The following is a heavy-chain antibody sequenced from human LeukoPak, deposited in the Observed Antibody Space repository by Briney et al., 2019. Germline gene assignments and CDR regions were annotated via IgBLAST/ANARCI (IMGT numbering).Heavy chain of an antibody. D-gene: IGHD6-19*01. J-gene: IGHJ6*02. CDR1: GFTFSTYG. CDR3: ARTGYSSGWYEYYYYGMDV. CDR2: IWYDGSNK. V-gene: IGHV3-33*01. Sequence: GRSLRLSCAASGFTFSTYGMHWVRQAPGKGLEWVAVIWYDGSNKYYADSVKGRFTISRDNSKNTLYLQMNSLRAEDTAVYYCARTGYSSGWYEYYYYGMDVWGQGTTVSVSS.